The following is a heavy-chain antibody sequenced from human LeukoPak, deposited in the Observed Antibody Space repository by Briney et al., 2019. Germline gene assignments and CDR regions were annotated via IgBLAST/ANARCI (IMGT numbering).Heavy chain of an antibody. CDR2: INAVDPNT. CDR1: GFTFSSYA. CDR3: AKQFLDIN. J-gene: IGHJ4*02. Sequence: GGSLRLSCAASGFTFSSYAMSWVRQAPGKGLEGVSTINAVDPNTYYADSVKGRFTVSRDNSKNTLYLQINSLRVEDTAVYYCAKQFLDINWGKGTLVTVSS. V-gene: IGHV3-23*01.